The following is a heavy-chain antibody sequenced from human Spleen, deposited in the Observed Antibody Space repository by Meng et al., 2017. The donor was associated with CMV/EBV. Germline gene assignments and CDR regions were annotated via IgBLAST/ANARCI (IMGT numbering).Heavy chain of an antibody. CDR2: VTGSGNTI. D-gene: IGHD1-26*01. V-gene: IGHV3-23*01. J-gene: IGHJ4*02. CDR1: GFTFSRYA. Sequence: GESLKISCVVSGFTFSRYAMTWVRQAPGKGLEWVSTVTGSGNTINYADFVKGRFTISRDDSKNTVFLQMDSLRAEDSAVYSCASGPFKNWGQGTLVTVSS. CDR3: ASGPFKN.